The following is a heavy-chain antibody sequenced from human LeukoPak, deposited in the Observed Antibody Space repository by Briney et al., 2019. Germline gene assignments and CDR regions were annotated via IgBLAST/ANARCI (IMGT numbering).Heavy chain of an antibody. D-gene: IGHD3-3*01. CDR1: GFTFSDYY. J-gene: IGHJ4*02. V-gene: IGHV3-23*01. Sequence: GGSLRLSCAASGFTFSDYYMSWVRQAPGKGLEWVSAISGSGGSTYYADSVKGRFIISRDNSKNTLYLQMNSLRAEDTAVYYCAKDLPGFFGVVIIDYWGQGTLVTVSS. CDR3: AKDLPGFFGVVIIDY. CDR2: ISGSGGST.